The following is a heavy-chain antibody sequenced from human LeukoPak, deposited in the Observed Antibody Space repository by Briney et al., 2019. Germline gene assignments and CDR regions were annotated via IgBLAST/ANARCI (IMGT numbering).Heavy chain of an antibody. CDR1: GDSVSSNIAS. CDR2: TYYRSKWYN. Sequence: SQTLSLTCASSGDSVSSNIASWHWIRQSPSRGLEWLGRTYYRSKWYNDYAVSVKSRITINPDTSKNQFSLQLNSVTPEDTAVYYCAREGIAARPCYYYYGMDVWRQGATVTVSS. V-gene: IGHV6-1*01. D-gene: IGHD6-6*01. J-gene: IGHJ6*02. CDR3: AREGIAARPCYYYYGMDV.